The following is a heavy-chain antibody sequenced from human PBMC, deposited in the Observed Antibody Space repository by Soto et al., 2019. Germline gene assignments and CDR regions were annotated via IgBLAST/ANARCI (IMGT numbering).Heavy chain of an antibody. CDR3: ARDVYGDYASSDP. V-gene: IGHV4-59*01. CDR2: IYYSGST. D-gene: IGHD4-17*01. Sequence: SETLSLTCTVSGGSISSYYWSWIRQPPGKGLEWIGYIYYSGSTNYNPSLKSRVTISVDTSKNQFSLKLSSVTAADTAVYYCARDVYGDYASSDPWGQGTLVTVSS. CDR1: GGSISSYY. J-gene: IGHJ5*02.